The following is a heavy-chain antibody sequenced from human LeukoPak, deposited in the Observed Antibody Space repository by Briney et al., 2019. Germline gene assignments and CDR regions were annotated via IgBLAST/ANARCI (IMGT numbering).Heavy chain of an antibody. CDR3: ARYSGSYYGTAEYFQH. J-gene: IGHJ1*01. CDR2: ISGSGGST. CDR1: GFTFSSYA. Sequence: GGSLRLSCTASGFTFSSYAMSWVRQAPGKGLEWVSAISGSGGSTYYADSVKGRFTISRDNSKNTLYLQLNSLRAEDTAVYYCARYSGSYYGTAEYFQHWGQGTLVTVSS. D-gene: IGHD1-26*01. V-gene: IGHV3-23*01.